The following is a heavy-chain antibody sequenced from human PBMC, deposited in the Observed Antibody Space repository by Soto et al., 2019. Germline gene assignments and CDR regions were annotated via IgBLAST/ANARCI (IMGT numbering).Heavy chain of an antibody. Sequence: GGSLRLSCAASGFTFSSYAMSWVRQAPGKGLEWVSAISGSGGSTYYADSVKGRFTISRDNSKNTLYLQMNSLRAADTAVYYCAKDQFPPTYGYSYDSYGMDVWGQGTTVTVSS. V-gene: IGHV3-23*01. CDR3: AKDQFPPTYGYSYDSYGMDV. D-gene: IGHD5-18*01. CDR2: ISGSGGST. J-gene: IGHJ6*02. CDR1: GFTFSSYA.